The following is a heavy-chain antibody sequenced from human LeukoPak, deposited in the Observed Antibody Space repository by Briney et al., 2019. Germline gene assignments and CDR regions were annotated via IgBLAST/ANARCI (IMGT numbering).Heavy chain of an antibody. Sequence: ASVWVSCKASGYTFTNYHINWVRQASGQGLEWMGWMNPNNGDSGYAQNLQGRVTITTDTSISTAYMELRILRSDDTAVHFCARTTSMTASGYDYWGQGTLVTVSS. CDR1: GYTFTNYH. V-gene: IGHV1-8*03. CDR3: ARTTSMTASGYDY. D-gene: IGHD4-17*01. CDR2: MNPNNGDS. J-gene: IGHJ4*02.